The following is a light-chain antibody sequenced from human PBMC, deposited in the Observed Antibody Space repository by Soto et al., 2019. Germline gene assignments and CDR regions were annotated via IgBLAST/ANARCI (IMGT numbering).Light chain of an antibody. V-gene: IGLV2-14*01. CDR1: SSDVGGYNY. J-gene: IGLJ3*02. CDR3: SSYTSSSTWV. Sequence: QSVLTQPASVSGSPGPSVTISCTGTSSDVGGYNYVSWYQQQPGKAPKLMIYDVSNRPSGVSNHFSGSKSGNTASLTISGLQAEDEADYYCSSYTSSSTWVFGGGTKLTVL. CDR2: DVS.